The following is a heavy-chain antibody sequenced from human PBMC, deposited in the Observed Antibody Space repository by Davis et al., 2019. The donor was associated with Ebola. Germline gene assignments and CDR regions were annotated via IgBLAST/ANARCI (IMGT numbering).Heavy chain of an antibody. CDR1: GGSISSSSYY. D-gene: IGHD5-18*01. CDR2: IYYSGST. Sequence: MPGGSLRLSCTVSGGSISSSSYYWGWIRQPPGKGLEWIGSIYYSGSTYYNPSPKSRVTISVDTSKNQFSLKLSSVTAADTAVYYCARRRYSRPFDYWGQGTLVTVSS. CDR3: ARRRYSRPFDY. J-gene: IGHJ4*02. V-gene: IGHV4-39*01.